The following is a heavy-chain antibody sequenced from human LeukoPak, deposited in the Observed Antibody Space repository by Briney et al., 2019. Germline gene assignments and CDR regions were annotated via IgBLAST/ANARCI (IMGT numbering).Heavy chain of an antibody. V-gene: IGHV3-21*01. D-gene: IGHD5-24*01. CDR3: APRRDGYHDY. J-gene: IGHJ4*02. CDR1: GFTFGSYG. Sequence: PGGSLRLSCAASGFTFGSYGMNWVRQAPGKGLEWVSFISSSGSQRYYADSMKGRFTISRDNAKNSLYLQMNSLRADDTAVYYCAPRRDGYHDYWGQGTLVTVSS. CDR2: ISSSGSQR.